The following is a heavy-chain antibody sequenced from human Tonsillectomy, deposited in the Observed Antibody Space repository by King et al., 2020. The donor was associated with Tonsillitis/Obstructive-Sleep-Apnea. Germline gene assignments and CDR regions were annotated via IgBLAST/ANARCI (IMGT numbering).Heavy chain of an antibody. CDR2: IYYSGST. CDR1: GGSISSYY. J-gene: IGHJ6*03. D-gene: IGHD3-3*01. V-gene: IGHV4-59*01. CDR3: ARGACDFLCGYYPNSYCYYMDF. Sequence: QLQESGPGLVKPSETLSLTCTVPGGSISSYYWSWIRQPPGKGLEWIGYIYYSGSTNYNPSPKSRVTISVDTSKNQFSLKLRSVTAVDTTVCYCARGACDFLCGYYPNSYCYYMDFWGKGTTVTVSS.